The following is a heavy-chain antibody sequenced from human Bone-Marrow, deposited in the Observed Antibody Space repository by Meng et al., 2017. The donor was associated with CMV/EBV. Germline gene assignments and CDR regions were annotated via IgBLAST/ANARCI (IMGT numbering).Heavy chain of an antibody. CDR3: ARDGGWELLVFDY. J-gene: IGHJ4*02. V-gene: IGHV3-30-3*01. CDR2: ISYDGSNK. CDR1: GSTFSSDA. Sequence: AAAGSTFSSDAMHWVRQAPGKGLEWVAVISYDGSNKYYADSVKGRFTISRDNSKNTLYLQMNSLRAEDTAVYYCARDGGWELLVFDYWGQGTLVTVSS. D-gene: IGHD1-26*01.